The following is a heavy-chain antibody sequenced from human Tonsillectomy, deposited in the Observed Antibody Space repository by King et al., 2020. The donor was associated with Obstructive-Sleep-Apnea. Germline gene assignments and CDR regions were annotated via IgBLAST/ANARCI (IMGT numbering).Heavy chain of an antibody. CDR2: IYYSGST. CDR3: ARDSAGYSSSWYGNWFDP. Sequence: PLQESGPGLAKPSETLSLTCSVSGGSVSSGRYYWSWIRQPPGKGLEWIGNIYYSGSTNYNASLKSRVTISVDTSKNQFSLNLRSVTAADTAVYYCARDSAGYSSSWYGNWFDPWGQGTLVTVSS. CDR1: GGSVSSGRYY. J-gene: IGHJ5*02. D-gene: IGHD6-13*01. V-gene: IGHV4-61*01.